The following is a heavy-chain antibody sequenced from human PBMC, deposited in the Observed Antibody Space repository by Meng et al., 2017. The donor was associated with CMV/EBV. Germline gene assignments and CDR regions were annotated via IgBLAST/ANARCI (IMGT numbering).Heavy chain of an antibody. D-gene: IGHD2-2*01. CDR3: ARGLHDCSSTSCYRYYYSYSGMDV. CDR1: GYTFTSYY. Sequence: ASVKVSCKASGYTFTSYYMHWVRQAPGQGLEWMGWINPNSGGTNYAQKFQGRVTMTRDTSISTAYMELSRLRSDDTAVYYCARGLHDCSSTSCYRYYYSYSGMDVWGQGTTVTVSS. CDR2: INPNSGGT. V-gene: IGHV1-2*02. J-gene: IGHJ6*02.